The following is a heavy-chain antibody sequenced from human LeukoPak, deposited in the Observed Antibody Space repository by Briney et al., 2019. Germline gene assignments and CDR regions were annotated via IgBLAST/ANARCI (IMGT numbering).Heavy chain of an antibody. CDR3: ARWAIYAFDI. D-gene: IGHD2-2*01. CDR1: GYSIISGYY. Sequence: SETLSLTCTVSGYSIISGYYWGWIRQPPGKGLEWIGSIYYSGSTYYNPSLKSRATISVDTSKNQFSLKLSSVTAADTAVYYCARWAIYAFDIWGQGTMVTVSS. V-gene: IGHV4-38-2*02. CDR2: IYYSGST. J-gene: IGHJ3*02.